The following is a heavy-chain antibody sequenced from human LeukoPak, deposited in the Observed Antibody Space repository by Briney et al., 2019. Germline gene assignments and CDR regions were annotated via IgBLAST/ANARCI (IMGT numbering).Heavy chain of an antibody. CDR2: ISAYNGVT. J-gene: IGHJ4*02. D-gene: IGHD5-24*01. CDR3: ARVGIERATIGGPDYFDY. V-gene: IGHV1-18*01. Sequence: ASVNVSCKPSGGTFSSYAITWVRQAPGQRLEWMGWISAYNGVTNYAQNIQGRVTVTTDTSTSTAYMELRSLTSDDTAVYYCARVGIERATIGGPDYFDYWGQGTLVTVSA. CDR1: GGTFSSYA.